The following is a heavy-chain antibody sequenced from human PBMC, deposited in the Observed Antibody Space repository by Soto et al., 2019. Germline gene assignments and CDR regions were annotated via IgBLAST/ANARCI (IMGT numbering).Heavy chain of an antibody. CDR2: ISGSGANT. D-gene: IGHD2-8*01. J-gene: IGHJ5*01. CDR1: GFTFSSYA. Sequence: GGCLRLSCAADGFTFSSYAMSWTRQAPGKGLEWVSAISGSGANTYYADSVKGRFTISRDNSKNTLYLQMNSMRTEESAMYYCVRMRRQSRYADSSGQGXVVTVYS. CDR3: VRMRRQSRYADS. V-gene: IGHV3-23*01.